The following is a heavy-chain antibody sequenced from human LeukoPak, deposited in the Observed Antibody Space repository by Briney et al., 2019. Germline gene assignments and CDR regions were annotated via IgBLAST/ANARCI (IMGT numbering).Heavy chain of an antibody. Sequence: SETLSLTCTVSGGSISSYDWGWIRQPAGKGLEWIGRIYTSGITNYNPSLKSRVTMSVDTSKNQFSLQLSSVTAADTAVYYCARDTDYSNAYFDYWGQGTLVTVSS. J-gene: IGHJ4*02. CDR1: GGSISSYD. D-gene: IGHD4-11*01. CDR2: IYTSGIT. CDR3: ARDTDYSNAYFDY. V-gene: IGHV4-4*07.